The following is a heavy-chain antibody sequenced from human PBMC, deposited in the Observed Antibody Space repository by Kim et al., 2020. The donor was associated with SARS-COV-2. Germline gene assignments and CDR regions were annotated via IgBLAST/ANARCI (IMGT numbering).Heavy chain of an antibody. Sequence: SETLSLTCTVSGGSISSGGYYWSWIRQHPGKGLEWIGYIYYSGSTYYNPSLKSRVTISVDTSKNQFSLKLSSVTAADTAVYYCARVVSGATGWFDPWGQGTLVTVSS. CDR3: ARVVSGATGWFDP. CDR1: GGSISSGGYY. D-gene: IGHD2-15*01. J-gene: IGHJ5*02. V-gene: IGHV4-31*03. CDR2: IYYSGST.